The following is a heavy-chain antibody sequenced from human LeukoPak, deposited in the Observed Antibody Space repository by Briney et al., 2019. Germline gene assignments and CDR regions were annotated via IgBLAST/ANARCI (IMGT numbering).Heavy chain of an antibody. CDR3: ARSGVVYYFDY. V-gene: IGHV3-53*01. CDR1: GFTVSSNY. Sequence: PGGSLRLSCAASGFTVSSNYMSWVRQAPGKGLEWVSVIYSGGDTYYADSVKGRFTISRDNSRNTLYLQMNSLRAEDAAVYYCARSGVVYYFDYWGQGTLVTVSS. CDR2: IYSGGDT. J-gene: IGHJ4*02. D-gene: IGHD2-15*01.